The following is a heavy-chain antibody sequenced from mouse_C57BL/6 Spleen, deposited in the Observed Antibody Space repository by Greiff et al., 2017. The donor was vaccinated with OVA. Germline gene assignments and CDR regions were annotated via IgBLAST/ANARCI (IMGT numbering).Heavy chain of an antibody. CDR3: ATLTGYYFDY. D-gene: IGHD4-1*01. Sequence: EVQLVESGGGLVKPGGSLKLSCAASGFTFSDYGMHWVRQAPEKGLEWVAYISSGSSTIYYADTVKGRFTISRDNAKNTLFLQMTSLRSEDTAMYYCATLTGYYFDYWGQGTTLTVSS. CDR1: GFTFSDYG. V-gene: IGHV5-17*01. CDR2: ISSGSSTI. J-gene: IGHJ2*01.